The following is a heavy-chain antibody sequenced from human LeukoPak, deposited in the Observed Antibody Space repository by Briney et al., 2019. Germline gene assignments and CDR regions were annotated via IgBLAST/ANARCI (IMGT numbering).Heavy chain of an antibody. J-gene: IGHJ6*03. CDR1: GGTFSSYA. CDR3: ALDIVVVPAAIPAPYYCYMDV. CDR2: IIPIFGTA. D-gene: IGHD2-2*02. V-gene: IGHV1-69*13. Sequence: SVKVSCKASGGTFSSYAISWVRQAPGQGLEWMGGIIPIFGTANYAQKFQGRVTITADESTSTAYMELSSLRSEDTAVYYCALDIVVVPAAIPAPYYCYMDVWGKGTTVTVSS.